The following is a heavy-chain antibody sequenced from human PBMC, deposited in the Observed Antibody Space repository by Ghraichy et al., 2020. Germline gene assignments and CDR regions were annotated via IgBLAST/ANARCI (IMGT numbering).Heavy chain of an antibody. V-gene: IGHV4-4*09. D-gene: IGHD2-21*02. CDR1: GGSISSYY. Sequence: SETLSLTCTVSGGSISSYYWSWIRQPPGKGLEWIGYIYTSGSTNYNPSLKSRVTISVDTSKNQFSLKLSSVTAADTAVYYCARRDPDWFDPWGQGTLVTVSS. J-gene: IGHJ5*02. CDR2: IYTSGST. CDR3: ARRDPDWFDP.